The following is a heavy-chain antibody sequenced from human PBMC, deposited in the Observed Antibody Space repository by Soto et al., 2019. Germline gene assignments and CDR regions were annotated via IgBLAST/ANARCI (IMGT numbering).Heavy chain of an antibody. Sequence: QVQLVESGGGVVQPGRSLRLSCAASGFTFSNYGMHWVRQAPGKGLEWVAVIWYDGRNKYYADSVKGRFTIAMDNSKNTLYLHLNSLRAEDTAVYYCAGFLECIDYWGQGTLVTVSS. CDR1: GFTFSNYG. D-gene: IGHD2-8*01. CDR2: IWYDGRNK. V-gene: IGHV3-33*01. CDR3: AGFLECIDY. J-gene: IGHJ4*02.